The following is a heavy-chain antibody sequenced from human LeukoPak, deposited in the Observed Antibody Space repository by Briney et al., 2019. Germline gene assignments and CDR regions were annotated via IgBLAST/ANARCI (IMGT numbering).Heavy chain of an antibody. D-gene: IGHD3-3*01. CDR2: IYHSGST. J-gene: IGHJ6*03. V-gene: IGHV4-38-2*02. Sequence: PSETLSLTCTVSGYSISSGYYWGWIRQPPGKGLEWIGSIYHSGSTYYNPSLKSRVTISVDTSKNQFSLKLSSVTAADTAVYYCARAIFGVVIKGYYYYMDVWGKGTTVTVSS. CDR1: GYSISSGYY. CDR3: ARAIFGVVIKGYYYYMDV.